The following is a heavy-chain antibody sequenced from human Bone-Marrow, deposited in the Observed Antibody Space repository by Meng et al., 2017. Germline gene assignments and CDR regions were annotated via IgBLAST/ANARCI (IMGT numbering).Heavy chain of an antibody. CDR1: GASVSLGYW. Sequence: QVQLQESGPGLGKPSGTPSLPSGVSGASVSLGYWWTWVRQPPGKGLEWIGEFHHSGTTNYNPSLRSRVTISVDTSKNQFSLRLTSVTAADTAVYYCAASSGWYRIDSWGQGTLVTVSS. CDR3: AASSGWYRIDS. J-gene: IGHJ4*02. CDR2: FHHSGTT. V-gene: IGHV4-4*02. D-gene: IGHD6-19*01.